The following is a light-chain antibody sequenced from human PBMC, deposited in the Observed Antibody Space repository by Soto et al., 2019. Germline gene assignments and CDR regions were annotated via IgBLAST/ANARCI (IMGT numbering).Light chain of an antibody. Sequence: QSVLTQSSSASASLGSSVKLTCILSSGHNTYIIAWHQQQPGKAPRFLMTLDRSGSYNRGSGVPHRFSGSCSGADRYLTISLLHFEDEGDYYCETWYSNTHKVFGGGTKLTVL. CDR2: LDRSGSY. CDR1: SGHNTYI. CDR3: ETWYSNTHKV. V-gene: IGLV4-60*02. J-gene: IGLJ3*02.